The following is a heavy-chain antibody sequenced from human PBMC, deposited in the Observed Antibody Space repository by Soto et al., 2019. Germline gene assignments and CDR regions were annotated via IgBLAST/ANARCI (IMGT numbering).Heavy chain of an antibody. CDR1: GFIFSRYG. J-gene: IGHJ6*02. CDR2: ISYDGSNK. CDR3: AKDLGSGKPYYYYAMDV. V-gene: IGHV3-30*18. D-gene: IGHD3-10*01. Sequence: QEQLVESGGGVVQPGTSLRLSCEASGFIFSRYGMHWVRQAPGKGLEWVAVISYDGSNKYYAEFVKGRFIISRDKSENTLYLQMNSLRAEDTAVYYCAKDLGSGKPYYYYAMDVWGQGTTVTVSS.